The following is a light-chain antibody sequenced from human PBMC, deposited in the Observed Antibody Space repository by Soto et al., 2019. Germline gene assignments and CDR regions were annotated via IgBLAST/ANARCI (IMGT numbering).Light chain of an antibody. CDR3: QHYNSYSEA. J-gene: IGKJ1*01. Sequence: DIQMTQSPSTLSGSVGDRVTITCRASQSISSWLAWYQQKPGKAPKLLIYKASTLKSGVPSRFSGSGSATEFTLTISSLQPDEFATYYCQHYNSYSEAFGQGTKVELK. CDR1: QSISSW. CDR2: KAS. V-gene: IGKV1-5*03.